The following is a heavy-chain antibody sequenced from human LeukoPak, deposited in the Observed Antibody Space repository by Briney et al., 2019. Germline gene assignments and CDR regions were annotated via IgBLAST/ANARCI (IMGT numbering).Heavy chain of an antibody. J-gene: IGHJ3*02. V-gene: IGHV3-74*01. CDR3: ARVGGISYYDSSGYYRPHDAFDI. D-gene: IGHD3-22*01. CDR2: IYSEGSRT. Sequence: GGPLRLSCAGSGFTLSSYWMHWVRQGPGKGLVWVSRIYSEGSRTTYADSVKGRFTISRDNAKNSLYLQMNSLRAEDTALYYCARVGGISYYDSSGYYRPHDAFDIWGQGTMVTVSS. CDR1: GFTLSSYW.